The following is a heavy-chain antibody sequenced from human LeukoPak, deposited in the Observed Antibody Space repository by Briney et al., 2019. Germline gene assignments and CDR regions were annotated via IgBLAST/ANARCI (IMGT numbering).Heavy chain of an antibody. CDR2: ISAYNGNT. D-gene: IGHD3-10*01. J-gene: IGHJ3*02. CDR1: GYTFTSYG. Sequence: GASVKVSCKASGYTFTSYGISWVRQAPGQGLEWMGWISAYNGNTNYAQKLQGRVTMTTDTSTSTAYMELRSLRSDDTAVYYCARDHQSGFGTDAFDIWGQGTMVTVPS. V-gene: IGHV1-18*01. CDR3: ARDHQSGFGTDAFDI.